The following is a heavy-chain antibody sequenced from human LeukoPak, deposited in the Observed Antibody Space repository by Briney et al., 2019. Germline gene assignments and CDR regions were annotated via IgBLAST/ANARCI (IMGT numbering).Heavy chain of an antibody. D-gene: IGHD6-13*01. CDR1: GFTFSISS. Sequence: GSLRLFCAASGFTFSISSLNLVRQAPGKGVGWVSAINPTVGSTCYADSVKGRFTISRDNSKNTLYLQMNSLRAEDTAVYFCASAGSHSYFDSWGPGTLVTVSS. V-gene: IGHV3-23*01. J-gene: IGHJ4*02. CDR2: INPTVGST. CDR3: ASAGSHSYFDS.